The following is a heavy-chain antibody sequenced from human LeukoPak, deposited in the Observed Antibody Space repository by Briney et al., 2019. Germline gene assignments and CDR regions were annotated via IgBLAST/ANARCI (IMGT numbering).Heavy chain of an antibody. V-gene: IGHV1-69*04. CDR2: IIPILGIA. Sequence: GASVTVSCKASGGTFSSYAISWVRQAPGQGLEWMGRIIPILGIANYAQKFQGGVTITADKSTSTAYMELSSLRSEDTAVYYCARAWAYDYSNYGFDYWGQGTLVTVSS. CDR3: ARAWAYDYSNYGFDY. D-gene: IGHD4-4*01. J-gene: IGHJ4*02. CDR1: GGTFSSYA.